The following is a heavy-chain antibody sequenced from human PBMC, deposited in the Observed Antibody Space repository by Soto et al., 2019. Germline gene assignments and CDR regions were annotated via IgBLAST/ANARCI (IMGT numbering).Heavy chain of an antibody. CDR1: GFTYGAYE. D-gene: IGHD3-10*01. J-gene: IGHJ6*02. Sequence: EVQLVESGGGLVQPGGSLRLSCAVSGFTYGAYEMNWVRQAPGKGLEWVSYISSSGSIRYYADSVQGRFTISRDNANNSLYAQMNSLRAEDTAVYYWARALRNLDRGVTDGMDVWGQGTTVTFS. CDR2: ISSSGSIR. CDR3: ARALRNLDRGVTDGMDV. V-gene: IGHV3-48*03.